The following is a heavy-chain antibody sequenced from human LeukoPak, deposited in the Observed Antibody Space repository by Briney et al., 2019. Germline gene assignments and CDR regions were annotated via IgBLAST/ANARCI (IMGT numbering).Heavy chain of an antibody. D-gene: IGHD6-13*01. V-gene: IGHV3-21*01. CDR2: ISSSSSYI. CDR3: ARGGYSSSCMDY. CDR1: GFTFSSYA. J-gene: IGHJ4*02. Sequence: GGSLRLSCAVSGFTFSSYAMHWVRQAPGKGLEWVSSISSSSSYIYYADSVKGRFTISRDNAKNSLYLQMNSLRAEDTAVYYCARGGYSSSCMDYWGQGTLVTVSS.